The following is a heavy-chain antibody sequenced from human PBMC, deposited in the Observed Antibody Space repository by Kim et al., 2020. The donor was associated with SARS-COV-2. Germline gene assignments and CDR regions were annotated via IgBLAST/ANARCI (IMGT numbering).Heavy chain of an antibody. CDR1: GYTFTGYY. V-gene: IGHV1-2*06. J-gene: IGHJ4*02. Sequence: ASVKVSCKASGYTFTGYYMHWVRQAPGQGLEWMGRINPNSGGTNYAQKFQGRVTMTRDTSISTAYMELSRLRSDDTAVYYCAREGIIAAGTLDYWGQGTLVTVSS. CDR3: AREGIIAAGTLDY. D-gene: IGHD6-13*01. CDR2: INPNSGGT.